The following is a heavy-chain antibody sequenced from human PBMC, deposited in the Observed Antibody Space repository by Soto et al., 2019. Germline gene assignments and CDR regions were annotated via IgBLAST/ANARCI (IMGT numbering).Heavy chain of an antibody. D-gene: IGHD1-7*01. CDR1: GFTFSSYD. CDR3: ARDLGGGGEL. J-gene: IGHJ4*02. V-gene: IGHV3-13*01. Sequence: EVQLVESGGGLVQPGGSLRLSCAASGFTFSSYDMHWVRQATGKGLEWVSAIGTAGDTYYPGSVKGRFTISRENAKNSLYLKMNSLRAGETAVFSCARDLGGGGELWGQGTLVTVSS. CDR2: IGTAGDT.